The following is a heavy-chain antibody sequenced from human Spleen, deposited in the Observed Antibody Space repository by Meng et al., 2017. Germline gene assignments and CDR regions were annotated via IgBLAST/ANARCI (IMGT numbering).Heavy chain of an antibody. CDR2: INHSGST. CDR3: ARGRNYYDSSGYYPLYYYYYGMDV. V-gene: IGHV4-34*01. Sequence: SETLSLTCAVYGGSFSGYYWSWIRQPPGKGLEWIGEINHSGSTNYNPSLKSRVTISVDTSKNQFSLKLSSVTAADTAVYYCARGRNYYDSSGYYPLYYYYYGMDVWGQETTVTVSS. D-gene: IGHD3-22*01. J-gene: IGHJ6*02. CDR1: GGSFSGYY.